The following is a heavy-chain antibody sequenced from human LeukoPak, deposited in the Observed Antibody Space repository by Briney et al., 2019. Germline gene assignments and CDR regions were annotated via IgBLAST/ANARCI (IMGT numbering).Heavy chain of an antibody. CDR1: GGTFSSYA. J-gene: IGHJ3*02. CDR2: IIPIFGTA. Sequence: SVKVSCKASGGTFSSYAISWVRQAPGQGLEWMGGIIPIFGTANYAQKFQGRVTITADESTSTAYMELSSLRSEDTAMYYCARFTYCSTGSCYRFDTFDIWGQGTMVTVSS. V-gene: IGHV1-69*01. CDR3: ARFTYCSTGSCYRFDTFDI. D-gene: IGHD2-2*01.